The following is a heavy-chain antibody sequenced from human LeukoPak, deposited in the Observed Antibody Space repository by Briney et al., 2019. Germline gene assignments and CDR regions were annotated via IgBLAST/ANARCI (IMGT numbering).Heavy chain of an antibody. D-gene: IGHD1-26*01. CDR1: GFTFRSYW. CDR3: ARARGSYDLDY. Sequence: PGGSLRLSCAVSGFTFRSYWMSWVRQAPGKGLEWVANINQDGSEEDYVDSVKGRFTISRDNAKNSLYLQMNSLRAEDTAVYYCARARGSYDLDYWGQGTLVTVSS. V-gene: IGHV3-7*04. CDR2: INQDGSEE. J-gene: IGHJ4*02.